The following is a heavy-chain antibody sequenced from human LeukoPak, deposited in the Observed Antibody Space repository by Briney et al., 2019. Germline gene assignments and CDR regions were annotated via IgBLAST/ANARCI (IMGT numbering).Heavy chain of an antibody. J-gene: IGHJ4*02. Sequence: ASVKVSCKASGYTFTSYDINWVRQATGQGLEWMGWMNPNSGNTGYAQKFQGRVTMTRNTSISTAYMELSSLRSDDTAVYYCAREYYYGSGSEFGYWGQGTLVTVSS. CDR2: MNPNSGNT. D-gene: IGHD3-10*01. CDR1: GYTFTSYD. V-gene: IGHV1-8*01. CDR3: AREYYYGSGSEFGY.